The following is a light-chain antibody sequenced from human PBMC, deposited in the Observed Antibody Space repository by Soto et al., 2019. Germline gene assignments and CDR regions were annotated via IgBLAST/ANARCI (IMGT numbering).Light chain of an antibody. CDR1: QSVSSN. CDR3: QQRSNWPLT. CDR2: DAS. Sequence: EIVLTPSPGTLSVSPGERATLSCRASQSVSSNLAWYQQKPGQAPRLLIYDASDRATDIPARFSGSGSGTDLTLTISSLEPEDFAVYYCQQRSNWPLTFGGGTKVDIK. V-gene: IGKV3-11*01. J-gene: IGKJ4*01.